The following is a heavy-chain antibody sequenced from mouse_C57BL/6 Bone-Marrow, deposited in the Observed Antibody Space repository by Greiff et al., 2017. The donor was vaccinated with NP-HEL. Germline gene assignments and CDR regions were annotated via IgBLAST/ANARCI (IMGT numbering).Heavy chain of an antibody. V-gene: IGHV5-6*01. J-gene: IGHJ2*01. CDR2: ISSGGSYT. CDR3: ARAGTFDY. CDR1: GFTFSSYG. Sequence: EVQLVESGGDLVKPGGSLKLSCAASGFTFSSYGMSWVRQTPDKRLEWVATISSGGSYTYYPDSVKGRFPISRDNAKNTLYLQMSSLKSEDTAMYYCARAGTFDYGGQGTTLTVSA. D-gene: IGHD3-3*01.